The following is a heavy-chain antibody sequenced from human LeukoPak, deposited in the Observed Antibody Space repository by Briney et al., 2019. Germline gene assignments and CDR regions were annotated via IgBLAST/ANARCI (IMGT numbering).Heavy chain of an antibody. CDR3: ARLFTPRYCSTTSCYWRGWFDP. Sequence: ASVKVSCKTSRGTFSSYAISWVRQAPGQGLEWMGGIIPIFGTANYAQKFQGRVTITADEFTSTAYMELSSLRSEDTAVYYCARLFTPRYCSTTSCYWRGWFDPWGQGTLVTVSS. J-gene: IGHJ5*02. CDR2: IIPIFGTA. CDR1: RGTFSSYA. D-gene: IGHD2-2*01. V-gene: IGHV1-69*13.